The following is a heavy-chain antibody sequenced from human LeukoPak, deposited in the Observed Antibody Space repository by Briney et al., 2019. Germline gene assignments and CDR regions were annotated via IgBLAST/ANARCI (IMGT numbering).Heavy chain of an antibody. D-gene: IGHD4-17*01. CDR3: ARVGASTVTTGAIDY. J-gene: IGHJ4*02. V-gene: IGHV1-18*01. CDR2: ISAYNGNT. Sequence: ISAYNGNTNYAQKLQGRVTMTTDTSTSTAYMELRSLRSDDTAVYYCARVGASTVTTGAIDYWGQGTLVTVSS.